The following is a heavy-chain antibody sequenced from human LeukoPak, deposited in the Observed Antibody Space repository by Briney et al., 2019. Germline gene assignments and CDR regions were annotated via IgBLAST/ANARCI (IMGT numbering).Heavy chain of an antibody. CDR2: IIPIFGTA. D-gene: IGHD3-22*01. CDR1: GGTFSSYA. CDR3: ADHYYYDSSGSMTSFDY. Sequence: ASVKVSCKASGGTFSSYAISWVRQAPGQGLEWMGGIIPIFGTANYAQKFQGRVTITADESTSTAYMELSSLRSEDTAVYYCADHYYYDSSGSMTSFDYWGQGTLVTVSS. V-gene: IGHV1-69*01. J-gene: IGHJ4*02.